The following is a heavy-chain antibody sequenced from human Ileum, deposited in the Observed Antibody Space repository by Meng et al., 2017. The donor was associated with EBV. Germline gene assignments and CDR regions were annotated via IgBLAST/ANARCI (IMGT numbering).Heavy chain of an antibody. D-gene: IGHD3-10*01. CDR2: IYRSGST. CDR3: ARDPAYPRGLFDS. Sequence: PQHEPGPGLLTPSETLSPTCTVSVDSISNSDYYWDWIRQSPGKGLEWIASIYRSGSTYYDPSLKSRVTISLDTSKNQFSLKLSSVTAADTAVYYCARDPAYPRGLFDSWGQGTLVTVAS. CDR1: VDSISNSDYY. J-gene: IGHJ4*02. V-gene: IGHV4-39*07.